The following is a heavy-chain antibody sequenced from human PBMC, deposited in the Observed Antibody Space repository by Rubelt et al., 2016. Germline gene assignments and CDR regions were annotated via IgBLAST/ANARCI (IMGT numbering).Heavy chain of an antibody. J-gene: IGHJ4*02. V-gene: IGHV4-39*01. Sequence: LGWIGGIYYSESTYYNPSLKSRVTISVDTSKNQFSLKLSSVTAADTAVYYCARHRSIAAPFDYWGQGTLVTVSS. CDR2: IYYSEST. D-gene: IGHD6-13*01. CDR3: ARHRSIAAPFDY.